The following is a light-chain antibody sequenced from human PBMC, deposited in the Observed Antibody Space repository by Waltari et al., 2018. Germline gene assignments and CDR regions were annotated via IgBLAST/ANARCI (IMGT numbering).Light chain of an antibody. CDR2: KAS. J-gene: IGKJ1*01. CDR1: HSINSW. Sequence: DIQMTQFPSTLSASVGDRLTITCRASHSINSWLAWYQQKPGKAPKLLIYKASSLESGVPSRFSGSGSGTEFTLTISSLQPDDFATYYCQQYNSYEWTFGQGTKVAIK. CDR3: QQYNSYEWT. V-gene: IGKV1-5*03.